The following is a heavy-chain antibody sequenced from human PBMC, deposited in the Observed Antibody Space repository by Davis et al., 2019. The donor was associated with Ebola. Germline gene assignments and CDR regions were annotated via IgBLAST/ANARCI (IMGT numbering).Heavy chain of an antibody. Sequence: SVKVSCKASGGTFSSYGISWVRQAPGQGLEWMGGIIPIFGTTNYAQKFQGRVTIIADKSTSTAYMELSSLRSEDTAVYYCARDLGTAMAPGWGQGTLVTVSS. D-gene: IGHD5-18*01. CDR3: ARDLGTAMAPG. J-gene: IGHJ4*02. CDR1: GGTFSSYG. CDR2: IIPIFGTT. V-gene: IGHV1-69*06.